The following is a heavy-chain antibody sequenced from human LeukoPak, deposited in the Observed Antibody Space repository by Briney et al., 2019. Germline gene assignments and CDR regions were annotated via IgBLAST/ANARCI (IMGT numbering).Heavy chain of an antibody. CDR3: ARVMGSGWPPYYYYGMDV. D-gene: IGHD6-19*01. CDR2: IIPILGIA. Sequence: ASVKVSCKASGGTFSSYAISWVRQAPGQGLEWMGRIIPILGIANYAQKFRGRVTITADKSTSTAYMELSSLRSEDTAVYYCARVMGSGWPPYYYYGMDVWGQGTTVTVSS. V-gene: IGHV1-69*04. CDR1: GGTFSSYA. J-gene: IGHJ6*02.